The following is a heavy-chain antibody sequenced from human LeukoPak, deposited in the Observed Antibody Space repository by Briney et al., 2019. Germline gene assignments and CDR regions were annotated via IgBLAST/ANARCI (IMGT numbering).Heavy chain of an antibody. CDR2: ISGSGGSK. Sequence: GGSLRLSCAASGFTFSSYAMSWVRQAPGNGLEWVSAISGSGGSKYYADSVKGRFTISRDNSKSTLYLQMNRLRAEDTAVYYCAKFLWDDSDYYMDVWGKGTTVTVSS. D-gene: IGHD3-22*01. J-gene: IGHJ6*03. CDR1: GFTFSSYA. V-gene: IGHV3-23*01. CDR3: AKFLWDDSDYYMDV.